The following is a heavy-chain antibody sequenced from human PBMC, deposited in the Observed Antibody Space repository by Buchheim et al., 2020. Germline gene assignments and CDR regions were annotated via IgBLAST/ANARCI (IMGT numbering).Heavy chain of an antibody. CDR3: ARGGTWGLPHLFDY. CDR1: GFTFSTYE. Sequence: VRVVESGGGLLQPGGSLRLSCAASGFTFSTYEMNWVRQAPGKGLEWVSYISSSGSTIYYADSVRGRFTISRDNAKNSLFLQMNSLRVEDTAVYYCARGGTWGLPHLFDYWGQGTL. J-gene: IGHJ4*02. D-gene: IGHD2-21*01. V-gene: IGHV3-48*03. CDR2: ISSSGSTI.